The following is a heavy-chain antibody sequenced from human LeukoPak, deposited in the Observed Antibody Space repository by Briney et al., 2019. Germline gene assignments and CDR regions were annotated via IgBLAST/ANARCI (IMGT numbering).Heavy chain of an antibody. D-gene: IGHD6-19*01. Sequence: PGGSLRLSCAASGFTFSSYSMNWVRQAPGKGLEWVSSISSSSSYIYYADSVKGRFTISRDNAKNSLYLQMNGLRAEDTAVYYCARESWTVAGSFDYWGQGTLVTVSS. CDR1: GFTFSSYS. CDR3: ARESWTVAGSFDY. V-gene: IGHV3-21*01. CDR2: ISSSSSYI. J-gene: IGHJ4*02.